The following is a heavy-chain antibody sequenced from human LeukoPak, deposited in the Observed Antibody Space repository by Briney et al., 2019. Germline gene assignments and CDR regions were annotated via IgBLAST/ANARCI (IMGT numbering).Heavy chain of an antibody. V-gene: IGHV3-33*06. CDR2: VWYTGSNV. CDR1: GFTFRSYG. Sequence: GGSLRLSCAASGFTFRSYGMHWVRQAPGKGLEWVALVWYTGSNVYYADSLKGRFTISRDNSKNTVYLQMNSLRAEDTAVYYCAKEKLWFGELLLSMDVWGQGTTVTVSS. J-gene: IGHJ6*02. D-gene: IGHD3-10*01. CDR3: AKEKLWFGELLLSMDV.